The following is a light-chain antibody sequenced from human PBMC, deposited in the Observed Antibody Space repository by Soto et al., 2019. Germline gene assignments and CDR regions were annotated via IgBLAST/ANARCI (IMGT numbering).Light chain of an antibody. CDR2: EAT. CDR3: TSYTITSPYV. J-gene: IGLJ1*01. Sequence: QSVLTQPASMSGSPGQSITISCTGTSSDIGRYNFVSWYQHHPGKAPKLIIYEATKRPSGVPYRFSGSKSGNTASLTISGLQAEDEADYYCTSYTITSPYVFGTGTKVTV. V-gene: IGLV2-14*01. CDR1: SSDIGRYNF.